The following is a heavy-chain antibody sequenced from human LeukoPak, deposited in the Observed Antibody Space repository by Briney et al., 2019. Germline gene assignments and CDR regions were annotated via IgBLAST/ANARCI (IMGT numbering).Heavy chain of an antibody. V-gene: IGHV3-21*01. CDR2: ISSSSSYI. CDR3: AREADSGSYYLDY. J-gene: IGHJ4*02. Sequence: GSLRLSCAASGFTFSSYSMNWVRQAPGKGLEWVSSISSSSSYIYYADSVKGRFTISRDNAKNSLYLQMNSLRAEDTAVYYCAREADSGSYYLDYCGQGTLVTVSS. D-gene: IGHD1-26*01. CDR1: GFTFSSYS.